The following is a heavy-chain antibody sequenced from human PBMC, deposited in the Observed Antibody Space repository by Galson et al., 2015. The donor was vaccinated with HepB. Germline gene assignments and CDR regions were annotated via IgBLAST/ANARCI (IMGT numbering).Heavy chain of an antibody. D-gene: IGHD2-21*01. Sequence: ETLSLTCPVSGASVSSGVFSWTWIRQSPGKGLEWIGFIYYNGTTNCNPSLKSRVTLSVDTSKSQFSLKLRPVTAADTAVYYCARDRPIQDYGVDVWGQGTTVTVSS. CDR3: ARDRPIQDYGVDV. J-gene: IGHJ6*02. CDR2: IYYNGTT. CDR1: GASVSSGVFS. V-gene: IGHV4-61*08.